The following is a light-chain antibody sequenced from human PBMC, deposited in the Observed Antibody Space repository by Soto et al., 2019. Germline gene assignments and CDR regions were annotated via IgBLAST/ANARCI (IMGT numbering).Light chain of an antibody. J-gene: IGKJ1*01. CDR3: RQYYNTPWT. CDR2: WTS. CDR1: QSVLYSSNNKNY. Sequence: DLVLTQSPDSLAVSLGERATINCKSSQSVLYSSNNKNYLAWYQQKPGQPPKLLIYWTSTRESGVPDRFSGSGSGTNFTLTISSLQAEDVAVYYCRQYYNTPWTFGQGTKV. V-gene: IGKV4-1*01.